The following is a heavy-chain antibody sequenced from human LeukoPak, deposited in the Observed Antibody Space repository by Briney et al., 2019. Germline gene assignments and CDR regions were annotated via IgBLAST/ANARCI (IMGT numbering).Heavy chain of an antibody. V-gene: IGHV3-30*02. CDR3: AKDPLQYGSGSYYFDY. J-gene: IGHJ4*02. D-gene: IGHD3-10*01. CDR2: IWYDGNDK. CDR1: GFTFSSYG. Sequence: GGSLRLSCAASGFTFSSYGMHWVRQAPGKGLEWVAFIWYDGNDKYYADSVKGRFTISRDSSKNTLYLQMNSLRAEDTAVYYCAKDPLQYGSGSYYFDYWGQGALVTVSS.